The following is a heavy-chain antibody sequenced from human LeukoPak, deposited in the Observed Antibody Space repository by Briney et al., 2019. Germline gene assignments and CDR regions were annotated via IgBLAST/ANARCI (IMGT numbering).Heavy chain of an antibody. Sequence: ASVKVSCKAPGYSFTGYYIHWVRQAPGQGLEWMGWINPNNGGTNQVQKFQGRVTMTRDTSINTAYMEVSSLRSDDTAVYYCARYRNSGGDYWGQGTLVAVSS. CDR3: ARYRNSGGDY. D-gene: IGHD6-6*01. CDR1: GYSFTGYY. V-gene: IGHV1-2*02. J-gene: IGHJ4*02. CDR2: INPNNGGT.